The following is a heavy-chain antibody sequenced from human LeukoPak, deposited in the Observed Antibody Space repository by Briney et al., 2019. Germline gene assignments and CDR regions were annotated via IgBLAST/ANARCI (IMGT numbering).Heavy chain of an antibody. CDR3: ARGGYRVYYYYYGMDV. CDR1: GGSFSGYY. Sequence: SETLSLTCAVYGGSFSGYYWSWIRQPPGKGLEWIGEINHSGSTNYNPSLKSRVTISVDTSKNQFSLKLSSVTAADTAVYYCARGGYRVYYYYYGMDVWGQGTTVTVSS. V-gene: IGHV4-34*01. J-gene: IGHJ6*02. CDR2: INHSGST. D-gene: IGHD5-18*01.